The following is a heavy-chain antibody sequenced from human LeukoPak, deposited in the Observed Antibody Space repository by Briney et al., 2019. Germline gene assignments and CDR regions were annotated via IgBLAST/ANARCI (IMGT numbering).Heavy chain of an antibody. D-gene: IGHD3-22*01. CDR1: GFTFSNAW. CDR3: TIAGYYGSSGYYQTFDY. V-gene: IGHV3-15*01. Sequence: PGGSLRLSCAASGFTFSNAWMSWVRQAPGKGLEWVGRIKSKTDGGTTDYAAPVKGRFTISRDDSKNTLYLQMNSLKTEDTAVYYCTIAGYYGSSGYYQTFDYWGQGTLVTVSS. J-gene: IGHJ4*02. CDR2: IKSKTDGGTT.